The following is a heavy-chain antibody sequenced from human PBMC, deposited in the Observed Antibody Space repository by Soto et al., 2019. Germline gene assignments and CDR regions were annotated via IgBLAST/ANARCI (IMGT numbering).Heavy chain of an antibody. CDR2: IYYSGST. Sequence: SETLSLTCTLSGGSISSYYWSWIRQPPGKGLEWIGYIYYSGSTNYNPSLKSRVTISVDTSKHQFSLWLSSVGAADTAVYYCASHRGITMGQGVNCFDYWGQLSRVT. J-gene: IGHJ4*02. CDR1: GGSISSYY. CDR3: ASHRGITMGQGVNCFDY. D-gene: IGHD3-10*01. V-gene: IGHV4-59*08.